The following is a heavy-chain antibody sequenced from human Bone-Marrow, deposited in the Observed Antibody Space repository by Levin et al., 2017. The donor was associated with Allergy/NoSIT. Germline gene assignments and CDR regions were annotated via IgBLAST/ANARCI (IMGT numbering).Heavy chain of an antibody. CDR1: GYTFTRFA. CDR3: ARDYEYCTGGSCLGY. CDR2: INVGNGNS. V-gene: IGHV1-3*01. Sequence: SGGSLRLSCKASGYTFTRFAVHWVRQAPGQRLEWMGWINVGNGNSHYSQKFQARVTITRDTSASTAYMELSSLRSEDTAVYYCARDYEYCTGGSCLGYWGQGTLVTVSS. J-gene: IGHJ4*02. D-gene: IGHD2-15*01.